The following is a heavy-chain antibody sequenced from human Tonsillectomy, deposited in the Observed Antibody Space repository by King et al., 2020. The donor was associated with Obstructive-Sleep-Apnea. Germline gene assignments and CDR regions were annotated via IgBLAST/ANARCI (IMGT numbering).Heavy chain of an antibody. Sequence: LQLQESGPGLVKPSETLSLTCTVSGGSISSSRYYWGWIRQPPGKRLAWIGSIYYSGSNYYKPSLKSRVTISVDTSKNQFSLKLSSVTAADTAVYYCARDIVVVVAARNEMGFDYWGQGTLVTVSS. J-gene: IGHJ4*02. D-gene: IGHD2-15*01. CDR1: GGSISSSRYY. CDR3: ARDIVVVVAARNEMGFDY. V-gene: IGHV4-39*07. CDR2: IYYSGSN.